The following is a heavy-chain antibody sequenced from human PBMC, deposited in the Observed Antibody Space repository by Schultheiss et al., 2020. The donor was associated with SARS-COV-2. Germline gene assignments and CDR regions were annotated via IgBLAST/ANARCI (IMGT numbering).Heavy chain of an antibody. J-gene: IGHJ5*02. CDR2: IYYSGST. D-gene: IGHD5-18*01. V-gene: IGHV4-34*01. CDR1: GGSFSDDY. CDR3: ARYTAMAINWFDP. Sequence: SETLSLTCGVYGGSFSDDYCTWIRQPPGKGLEWIGYIYYSGSTYYNPSLKSRVTISVDTSKNQFSLKLSSVTAADTAVYYCARYTAMAINWFDPWGQGTLVTVSS.